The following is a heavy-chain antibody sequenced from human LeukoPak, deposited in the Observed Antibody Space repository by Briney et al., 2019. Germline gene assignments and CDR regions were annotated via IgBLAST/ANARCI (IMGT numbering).Heavy chain of an antibody. CDR1: GYSFTNYW. CDR2: IQPGDSDT. V-gene: IGHV5-51*01. J-gene: IGHJ4*02. D-gene: IGHD1-26*01. CDR3: ARGGDRGLPRGLFDS. Sequence: GESLKISCKGSGYSFTNYWIGWVRQMPGKGLEWMGIIQPGDSDTRYSPSFQGQVTISADKSISTAYLQWSSLKASDTAMYYCARGGDRGLPRGLFDSWGQGTPVTVSS.